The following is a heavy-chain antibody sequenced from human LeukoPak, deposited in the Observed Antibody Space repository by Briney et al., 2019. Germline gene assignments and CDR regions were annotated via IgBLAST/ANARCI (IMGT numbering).Heavy chain of an antibody. V-gene: IGHV3-23*01. D-gene: IGHD3-9*01. J-gene: IGHJ4*02. CDR1: GFTFSSYA. Sequence: GGSLRLSCATSGFTFSSYAMSWVRQAPGKGLEWVSGIGASGGGTYYADSVKGRFTTSRDNSKNTLYLQMNSLRTEDTAVYYCAKAEGYDILTGLDYWGQGTLVTVSS. CDR3: AKAEGYDILTGLDY. CDR2: IGASGGGT.